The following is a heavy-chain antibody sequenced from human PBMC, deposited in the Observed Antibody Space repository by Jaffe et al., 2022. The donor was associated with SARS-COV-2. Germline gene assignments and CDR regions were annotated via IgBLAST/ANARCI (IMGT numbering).Heavy chain of an antibody. D-gene: IGHD5-12*01. CDR1: GGSISSGDYY. CDR2: IYYSGST. Sequence: QVQLQESGPGLVKPSQTLSLTCTVSGGSISSGDYYWSWIRQPPGKGLEWIGYIYYSGSTYYNPSLKSRVTISVDTSKNQFSLKLSSVTAADTAVYYCARGGGGYVKYYYYYYGMDVWGQGTTVTVSS. J-gene: IGHJ6*02. V-gene: IGHV4-30-4*01. CDR3: ARGGGGYVKYYYYYYGMDV.